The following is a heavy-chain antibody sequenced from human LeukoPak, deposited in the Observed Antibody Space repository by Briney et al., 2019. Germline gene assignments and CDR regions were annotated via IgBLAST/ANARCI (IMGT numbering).Heavy chain of an antibody. Sequence: GESLKISFKASGYSFTNYWIGWVRPMPGKSLEWMGIIYPADSDTRYSPSFQGQVTISADKSINTAYLQWNSLKASDTAMYYCARRLYGWYYFDYWGQGTLVTVFS. CDR2: IYPADSDT. V-gene: IGHV5-51*01. CDR1: GYSFTNYW. D-gene: IGHD6-19*01. J-gene: IGHJ4*02. CDR3: ARRLYGWYYFDY.